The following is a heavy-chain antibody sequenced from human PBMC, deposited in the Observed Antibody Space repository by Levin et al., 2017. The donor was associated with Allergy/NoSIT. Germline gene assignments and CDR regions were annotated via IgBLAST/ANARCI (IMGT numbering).Heavy chain of an antibody. V-gene: IGHV3-30-3*01. CDR2: ISYDGSNK. D-gene: IGHD3-10*01. J-gene: IGHJ4*02. Sequence: GESLKISCAASGFTFSSYAMHWVRQAPGKGLEWVAVISYDGSNKYYADSVKGRFTISRDNSKNTLYLQMNSLRAEDTAVYYCARDRGRGSGSYYMGYFDYWGQGTLVTVSS. CDR3: ARDRGRGSGSYYMGYFDY. CDR1: GFTFSSYA.